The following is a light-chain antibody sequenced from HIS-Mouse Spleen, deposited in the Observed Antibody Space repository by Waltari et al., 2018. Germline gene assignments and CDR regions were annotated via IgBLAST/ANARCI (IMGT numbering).Light chain of an antibody. Sequence: QSALTQPASVSGSPGQSITISCTGTSSDFGSYNLVPCYQQPPGKAPKLMIYEGSKRPSGVSNRFSGSKSGNTASLTISGLQAEDEADYYCCSYAGSSTLVFGGGTKLTVL. J-gene: IGLJ2*01. V-gene: IGLV2-23*01. CDR3: CSYAGSSTLV. CDR2: EGS. CDR1: SSDFGSYNL.